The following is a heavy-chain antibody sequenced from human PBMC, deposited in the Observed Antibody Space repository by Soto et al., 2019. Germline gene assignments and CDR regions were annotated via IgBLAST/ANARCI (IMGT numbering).Heavy chain of an antibody. CDR3: ARQDMVSYYFDS. V-gene: IGHV3-33*01. Sequence: QVQLVESGGGVVQLGRSLRLSCAASGFTFGNHGMHWVRQAPGKGLEWVAVIWYDGSYKYYADSVKGRFTISRDNSKNTLYLQMNSLRAEDTALYYCARQDMVSYYFDSWGQGTLVTVSS. CDR2: IWYDGSYK. D-gene: IGHD2-8*01. CDR1: GFTFGNHG. J-gene: IGHJ4*02.